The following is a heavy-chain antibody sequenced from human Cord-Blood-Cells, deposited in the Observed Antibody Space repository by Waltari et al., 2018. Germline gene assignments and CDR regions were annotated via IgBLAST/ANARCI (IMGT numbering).Heavy chain of an antibody. CDR1: GGSIRSHY. J-gene: IGHJ4*02. V-gene: IGHV4-59*11. CDR3: ARDRGSGSYDY. Sequence: QVQLQESGPGLVKPSETLSLPCTVSGGSIRSHYWSWIRPPPGKGLEWIGYIYYSGSTNYNPSLKSRVTISVDTSKNQFSLKLSSVTAADTAVYYCARDRGSGSYDYWGQGTLVAVSS. D-gene: IGHD3-10*01. CDR2: IYYSGST.